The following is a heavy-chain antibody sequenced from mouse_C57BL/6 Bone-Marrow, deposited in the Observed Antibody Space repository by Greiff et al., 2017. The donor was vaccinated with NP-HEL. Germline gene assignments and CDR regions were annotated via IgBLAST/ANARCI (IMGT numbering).Heavy chain of an antibody. CDR2: ISSGGSYT. J-gene: IGHJ3*01. Sequence: EVQLVESGGDLVKPGGSLKLSCAASGFTFSSYGMSWVRQTPDKRLEWVATISSGGSYTYYPDSVKGRFTISRDNAKNTLYLQMSSLKSEDTAMYYCARHGGLRPWFAYWGQGTLVTVSA. D-gene: IGHD2-4*01. CDR1: GFTFSSYG. V-gene: IGHV5-6*01. CDR3: ARHGGLRPWFAY.